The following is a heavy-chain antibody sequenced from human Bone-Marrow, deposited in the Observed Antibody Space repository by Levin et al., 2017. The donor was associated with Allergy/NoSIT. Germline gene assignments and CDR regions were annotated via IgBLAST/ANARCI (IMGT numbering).Heavy chain of an antibody. Sequence: GGSLRLSCAASGFTFSSYSMNWVRQAPGKGLEWVSSISSSSSYIYYADSVKGRFTISRDNAKNSLYLQMNSLRAEDTAVYYCARAMVQGVIITPYYYYYMDVWGKGTTVTVSS. CDR2: ISSSSSYI. CDR3: ARAMVQGVIITPYYYYYMDV. CDR1: GFTFSSYS. V-gene: IGHV3-21*01. J-gene: IGHJ6*03. D-gene: IGHD3-10*01.